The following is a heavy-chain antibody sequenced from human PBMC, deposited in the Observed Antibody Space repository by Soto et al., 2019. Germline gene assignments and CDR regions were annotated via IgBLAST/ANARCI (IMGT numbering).Heavy chain of an antibody. D-gene: IGHD3-3*01. CDR2: IYPGDSDT. CDR1: GYSFTSYW. CDR3: ARHFAYPSGYYISGAFDF. J-gene: IGHJ3*01. Sequence: PGESLKISCKGSGYSFTSYWIGWVRQMPGKGLEWMGIIYPGDSDTRYSPSFQGQVTISADKSISTAYLQWSSLKASDTAMYYCARHFAYPSGYYISGAFDFWGQGTMVTVSS. V-gene: IGHV5-51*01.